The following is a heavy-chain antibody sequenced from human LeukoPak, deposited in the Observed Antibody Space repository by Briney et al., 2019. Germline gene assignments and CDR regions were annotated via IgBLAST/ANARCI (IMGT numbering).Heavy chain of an antibody. CDR1: GGSISSYY. CDR2: IYTSWST. CDR3: ARDNNYYGSGSYHDY. J-gene: IGHJ4*02. D-gene: IGHD3-10*01. V-gene: IGHV4-4*07. Sequence: PSETLSLTCTVSGGSISSYYWSWIRQPAGKGVEWIGRIYTSWSTNYNPSLKSRVTMSVDTSKNQFSLKLSSVTAADTAVYYCARDNNYYGSGSYHDYWGQGTLVTVSS.